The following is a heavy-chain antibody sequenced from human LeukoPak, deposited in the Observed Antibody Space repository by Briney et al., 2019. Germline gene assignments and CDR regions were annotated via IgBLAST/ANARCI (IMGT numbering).Heavy chain of an antibody. D-gene: IGHD6-13*01. J-gene: IGHJ4*02. CDR1: GYSFTTYW. V-gene: IGHV5-10-1*01. CDR3: ARHAKAYGSSCDY. Sequence: TGESLKISCKGSGYSFTTYWISWVRQMPGKGLGWMGRIDPSDSYTNYSPSFQGHVTISADKSFSTAYLQWTSLQASDTAMYYCARHAKAYGSSCDYWGQGTLVTVSS. CDR2: IDPSDSYT.